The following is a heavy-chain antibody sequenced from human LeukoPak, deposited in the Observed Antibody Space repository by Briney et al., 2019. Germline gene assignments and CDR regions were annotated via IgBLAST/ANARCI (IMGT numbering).Heavy chain of an antibody. CDR2: ISAYNGNT. J-gene: IGHJ4*02. CDR3: ARRDYYDSTGYYPTRY. V-gene: IGHV1-18*01. D-gene: IGHD3-22*01. Sequence: ASVKVSCKASGYTFTSYGISWVRQAPGQGLEWMGWISAYNGNTNYAQKLQGRVTMTTDTSTSTAYMELRSLRSDDTAVYYCARRDYYDSTGYYPTRYWGQGTLVTVSS. CDR1: GYTFTSYG.